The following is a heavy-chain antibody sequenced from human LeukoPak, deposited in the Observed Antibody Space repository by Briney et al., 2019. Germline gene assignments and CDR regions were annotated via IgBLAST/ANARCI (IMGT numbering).Heavy chain of an antibody. J-gene: IGHJ1*01. CDR1: GYSFASYW. CDR3: ARLTYGGWPEYFQH. Sequence: ESLKISCKGSGYSFASYWIGWVRQMPGKGLEWMGIIYPGDSDTRYSPSFQGQVTISADKSISPAYLQWSSLTASHPAMYYCARLTYGGWPEYFQHWGQGTLVTVSS. D-gene: IGHD2-15*01. CDR2: IYPGDSDT. V-gene: IGHV5-51*01.